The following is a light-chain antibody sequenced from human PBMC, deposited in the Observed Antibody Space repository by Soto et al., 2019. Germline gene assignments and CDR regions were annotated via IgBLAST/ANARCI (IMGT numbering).Light chain of an antibody. V-gene: IGLV1-44*01. J-gene: IGLJ2*01. CDR1: SSNIGSNT. CDR2: RDN. CDR3: AAWDDSLSGVL. Sequence: QSVLTQPPLASGTPGQRVTISCSGSSSNIGSNTVNWYQQLPGTAPKLLIYRDNHRPSGVPDRFSGSRSGTSASLAISGLQSEDEADYSCAAWDDSLSGVLFGGGTKLTVL.